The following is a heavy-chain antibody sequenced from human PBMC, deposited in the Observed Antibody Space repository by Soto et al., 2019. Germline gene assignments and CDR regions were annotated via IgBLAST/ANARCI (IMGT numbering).Heavy chain of an antibody. D-gene: IGHD1-26*01. J-gene: IGHJ4*02. V-gene: IGHV3-23*01. Sequence: EVPLLESGGGLVQPGGSLRLSCAASGFTFSSYAMNWVRQAPGKGLEWVSVIRGSGGSTYYVDSVKGRFTTSRDNSKITLYLQMNSLRAEDTAVYYCAKRGSGSDYHYWGQGTLVTVSS. CDR2: IRGSGGST. CDR3: AKRGSGSDYHY. CDR1: GFTFSSYA.